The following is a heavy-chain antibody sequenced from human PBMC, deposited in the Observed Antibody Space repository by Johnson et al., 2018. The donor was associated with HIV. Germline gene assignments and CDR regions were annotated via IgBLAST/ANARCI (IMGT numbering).Heavy chain of an antibody. D-gene: IGHD6-6*01. V-gene: IGHV3-53*01. CDR3: AKVQLSEHLVLRSAFDI. J-gene: IGHJ3*02. Sequence: VQLVESGGGLIQPGGSLRLSCAASGFTVSSNYMSWVRQAPGKGLEWVSIIYSDGSTYYADSVKGRFTISRDNSKNTLYLQMNSLRAEDTAVYYCAKVQLSEHLVLRSAFDIWGQGTMVTVSS. CDR2: IYSDGST. CDR1: GFTVSSNY.